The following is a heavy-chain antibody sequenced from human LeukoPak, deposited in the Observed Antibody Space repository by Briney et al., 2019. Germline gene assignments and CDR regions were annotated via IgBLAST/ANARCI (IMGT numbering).Heavy chain of an antibody. CDR2: IYYSGST. Sequence: SETLSLTCTVSGGSISSYYWSWIRQPPGKGLEWIGYIYYSGSTNYNPSLKSRVTISVDTSKNQFSLKLSSVTAADTAVYYCARVGSCSGGSCYYRLFDYWGQGTLVTVSS. CDR3: ARVGSCSGGSCYYRLFDY. D-gene: IGHD2-15*01. V-gene: IGHV4-59*12. J-gene: IGHJ4*02. CDR1: GGSISSYY.